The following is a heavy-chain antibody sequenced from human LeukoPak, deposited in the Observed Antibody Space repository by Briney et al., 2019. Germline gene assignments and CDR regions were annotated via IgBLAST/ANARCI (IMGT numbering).Heavy chain of an antibody. CDR3: ARVPRGVVVAAMGAFDI. D-gene: IGHD2-15*01. Sequence: ASVKVSCKASGYTFTSYYMHWVRQAPGQGLEWMGIINPSGGSTSYAQKFQGRVTMTRDMSTSTVYMELSSLRSEDTAVYYCARVPRGVVVAAMGAFDIWGQGTMVTVSS. J-gene: IGHJ3*02. CDR2: INPSGGST. CDR1: GYTFTSYY. V-gene: IGHV1-46*01.